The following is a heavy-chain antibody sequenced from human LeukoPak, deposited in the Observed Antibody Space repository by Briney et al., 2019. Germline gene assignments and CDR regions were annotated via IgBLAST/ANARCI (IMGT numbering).Heavy chain of an antibody. V-gene: IGHV1-69*04. CDR3: ARESGGISPNFDY. CDR2: IIPIFGIA. D-gene: IGHD3-16*01. CDR1: GGTFSSYA. J-gene: IGHJ4*02. Sequence: SVKVSCKASGGTFSSYAISWVRQAPGQGLEWMGRIIPIFGIANYAQKFQGRATITADKSTSTAYMELSSLRSEDTAVYYCARESGGISPNFDYWGQGTLVTVSS.